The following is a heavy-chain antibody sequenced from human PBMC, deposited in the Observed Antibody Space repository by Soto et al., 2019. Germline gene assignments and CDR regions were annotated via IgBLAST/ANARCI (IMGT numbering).Heavy chain of an antibody. CDR3: ARDSPGTTGTTNFDY. CDR2: ISSSSSYI. J-gene: IGHJ4*02. V-gene: IGHV3-21*01. CDR1: GFTFSSYS. D-gene: IGHD1-1*01. Sequence: GGSLRLSCAASGFTFSSYSMNWVRQAPGKGLEWVSSISSSSSYIYYADSVKGRFTISRDNAKNSLYLQMNSLRAEDTAVYYCARDSPGTTGTTNFDYWGQGTLVTVSS.